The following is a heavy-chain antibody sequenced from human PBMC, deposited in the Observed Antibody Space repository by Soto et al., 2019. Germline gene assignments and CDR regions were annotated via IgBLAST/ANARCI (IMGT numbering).Heavy chain of an antibody. D-gene: IGHD5-18*01. V-gene: IGHV3-23*01. CDR1: GFTLSNFA. J-gene: IGHJ4*02. CDR3: AIPVEYSYFDY. CDR2: MSGSGGST. Sequence: TGGSLRLSCAASGFTLSNFAMSWVRQAPGKGLEWVSGMSGSGGSTYYADSMKGRFIISRDVSKNTLYLQMNTLRVEDTAVYYCAIPVEYSYFDYWGQGTQVTVSS.